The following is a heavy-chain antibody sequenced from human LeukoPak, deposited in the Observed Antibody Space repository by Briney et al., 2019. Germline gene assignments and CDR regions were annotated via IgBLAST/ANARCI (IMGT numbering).Heavy chain of an antibody. CDR1: GYTFTSYG. CDR2: ISAYNGNT. Sequence: ASVKVSCKASGYTFTSYGISWVRQAPGQGLEWMGWISAYNGNTNYAQKLQGRVTMTRELSTSTVYMELSSLRSEDTAVYYCAREALDTAMVTGYFDYWGQGSLVTVSS. V-gene: IGHV1-18*01. J-gene: IGHJ4*02. D-gene: IGHD5-18*01. CDR3: AREALDTAMVTGYFDY.